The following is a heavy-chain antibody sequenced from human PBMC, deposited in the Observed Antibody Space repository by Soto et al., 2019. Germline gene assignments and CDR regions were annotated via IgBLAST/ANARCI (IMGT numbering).Heavy chain of an antibody. Sequence: EVQLVESGGGLVQRGGSLRLSCAASGLTFSSYSMNWVRQAPGKGLGWVSYISSSSSTIYYADSVKGRFTISRDNAKNSLYLQMNSLRAEDTAVYYCAGGEESRYYYYGMDVWGQGTTVTVSS. CDR1: GLTFSSYS. CDR3: AGGEESRYYYYGMDV. J-gene: IGHJ6*02. V-gene: IGHV3-48*01. CDR2: ISSSSSTI.